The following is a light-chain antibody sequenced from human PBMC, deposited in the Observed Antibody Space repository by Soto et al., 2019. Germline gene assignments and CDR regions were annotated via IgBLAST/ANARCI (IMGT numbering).Light chain of an antibody. CDR1: QSVGSIY. J-gene: IGKJ5*01. CDR3: QQLNSYPIT. Sequence: DIVLTQSPGTLSLSPGERATLSCRASQSVGSIYLAWYQQKPGQAPRLLIHGASNRASGIPDRFSGSGSGTDFTLTISSLQPEDFATYFCQQLNSYPITFGQGTRPEI. V-gene: IGKV3-20*01. CDR2: GAS.